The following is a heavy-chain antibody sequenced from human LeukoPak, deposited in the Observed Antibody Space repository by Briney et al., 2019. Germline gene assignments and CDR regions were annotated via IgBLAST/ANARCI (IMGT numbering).Heavy chain of an antibody. Sequence: GGSLRLSCAASGFTFSDYYMSWIRQAPGKGLEWVSYISSSGTTISYTDSVKGRFTISRDNAKNSLYLQMNSLRAEDTAVYYCAREEPGDLGQAFHYWGQGTLVTVSS. CDR2: ISSSGTTI. V-gene: IGHV3-11*04. CDR3: AREEPGDLGQAFHY. CDR1: GFTFSDYY. J-gene: IGHJ4*02. D-gene: IGHD7-27*01.